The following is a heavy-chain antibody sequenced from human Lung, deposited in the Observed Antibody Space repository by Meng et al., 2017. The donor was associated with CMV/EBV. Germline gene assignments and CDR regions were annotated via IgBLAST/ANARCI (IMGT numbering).Heavy chain of an antibody. CDR2: IYPGDSDT. J-gene: IGHJ4*02. Sequence: SXKGSGYSFTNYWIGWVRQMPGKGLEWMGIIYPGDSDTRYSPSFQGQVTISADKSINTAYLQWSSLKASDTAMYYCARQGGYAEGGSDYWGQGTPVTVSS. CDR1: GYSFTNYW. D-gene: IGHD5-12*01. V-gene: IGHV5-51*01. CDR3: ARQGGYAEGGSDY.